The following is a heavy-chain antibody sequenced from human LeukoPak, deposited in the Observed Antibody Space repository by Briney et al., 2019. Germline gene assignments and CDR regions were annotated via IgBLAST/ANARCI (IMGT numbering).Heavy chain of an antibody. CDR1: GGSFSGYY. CDR2: INHSGST. CDR3: ARILWFGEFRFDY. J-gene: IGHJ4*02. D-gene: IGHD3-10*01. Sequence: SETLSLTCAVYGGSFSGYYWSWIRQPPGKGLEWIGEINHSGSTNYNPSLKSRVTISVDTSKNQFSLKLSSVTAADTAVYYCARILWFGEFRFDYWGQGTLVTVSS. V-gene: IGHV4-34*01.